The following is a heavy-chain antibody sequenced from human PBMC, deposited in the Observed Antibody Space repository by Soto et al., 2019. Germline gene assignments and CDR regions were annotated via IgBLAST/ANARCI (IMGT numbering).Heavy chain of an antibody. CDR2: IRSSSTYI. Sequence: GGSLRLSCAASGFTFSSYSMNWVRQAPGKGLEWVSSIRSSSTYIFYADSVKGRFTISRDNAKNSLYLQMNSLRAEDTAVYYCARDLSAPYSSGWYFDYWGQGTLVTVSS. V-gene: IGHV3-21*06. CDR3: ARDLSAPYSSGWYFDY. CDR1: GFTFSSYS. D-gene: IGHD6-25*01. J-gene: IGHJ4*02.